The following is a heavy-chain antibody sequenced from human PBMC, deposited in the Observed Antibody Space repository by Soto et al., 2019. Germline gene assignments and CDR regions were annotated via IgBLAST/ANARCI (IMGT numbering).Heavy chain of an antibody. CDR1: GYTFTNHY. CDR3: AGLDSGAYYDGALDI. CDR2: VNPDSGGI. J-gene: IGHJ3*02. V-gene: IGHV1-2*02. D-gene: IGHD3-22*01. Sequence: ASVKVSCKASGYTFTNHYIHWGRQAPGQGLEWMGWVNPDSGGIKYAQKYQGRVTMTRDTSITTAYMELSRLRSDDTAVYYCAGLDSGAYYDGALDIWGQGTMVTVSS.